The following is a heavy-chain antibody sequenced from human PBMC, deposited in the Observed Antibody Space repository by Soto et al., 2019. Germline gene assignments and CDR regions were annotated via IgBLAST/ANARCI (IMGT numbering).Heavy chain of an antibody. CDR1: ADSISAYS. D-gene: IGHD3-10*01. Sequence: SETLSLTCTVSADSISAYSWSWVRQPPGKGLEWIGNIHYNGNTKYNPSLKSRVTMSLDTSKNQFSLRLISVTAADTAKYFCARVPGPWGQGTLVTVSS. CDR2: IHYNGNT. CDR3: ARVPGP. J-gene: IGHJ5*02. V-gene: IGHV4-59*01.